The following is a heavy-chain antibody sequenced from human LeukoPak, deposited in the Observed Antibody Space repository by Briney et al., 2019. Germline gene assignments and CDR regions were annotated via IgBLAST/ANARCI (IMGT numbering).Heavy chain of an antibody. V-gene: IGHV4-30-4*01. CDR1: GGSISSGDYY. J-gene: IGHJ4*02. CDR2: IYYSGST. Sequence: SQTLSLTCTVSGGSISSGDYYWSWIRQPPGKGLEWIGYIYYSGSTYYNASLKSRVTISVDTSKNQFSLELSSVTAADTAVYYCARDSSASQRSFDYWGQGTLVTVSS. D-gene: IGHD6-25*01. CDR3: ARDSSASQRSFDY.